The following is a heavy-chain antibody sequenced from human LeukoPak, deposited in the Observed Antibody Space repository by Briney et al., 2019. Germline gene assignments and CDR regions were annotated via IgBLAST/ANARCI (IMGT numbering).Heavy chain of an antibody. V-gene: IGHV3-30*18. Sequence: PGGSLRLSCAASGFTFSSYGMHWVRQAPGKGLEWVAVISYDGSNKYYADSVKGRFTISRDNSKNTLYLQMNSLRAEDTAVYYCGKDFARFWSGNFDYWGQGTLVTVSS. D-gene: IGHD3-3*01. J-gene: IGHJ4*02. CDR3: GKDFARFWSGNFDY. CDR1: GFTFSSYG. CDR2: ISYDGSNK.